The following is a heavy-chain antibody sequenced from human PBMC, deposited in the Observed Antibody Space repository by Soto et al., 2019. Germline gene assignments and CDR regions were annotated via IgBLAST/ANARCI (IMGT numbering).Heavy chain of an antibody. V-gene: IGHV3-48*02. CDR1: GFTFTSYS. CDR3: VRGGATIFDY. J-gene: IGHJ4*02. Sequence: GGSLRLSCAASGFTFTSYSMNWVRQAPGKGLEWVSYISSSSSTIYYADSMKGRFTISRDHAKNSLYLQVNSLRDEDTAVYYCVRGGATIFDYWGRGTLVTSPQ. CDR2: ISSSSSTI. D-gene: IGHD1-26*01.